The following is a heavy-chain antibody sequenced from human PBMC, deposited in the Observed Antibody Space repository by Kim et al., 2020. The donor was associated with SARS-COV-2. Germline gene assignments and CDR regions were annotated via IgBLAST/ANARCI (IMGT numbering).Heavy chain of an antibody. CDR3: ARLDPTRLLGVDP. J-gene: IGHJ5*02. CDR1: GGSISSSSYY. D-gene: IGHD2-15*01. CDR2: IYYSGST. Sequence: SETLSLTCTVSGGSISSSSYYWGWIRQPPGKGLEWIGSIYYSGSTYYNPSLKSRVTISVDTSKNQFSLKLSSVTAADTAVYYCARLDPTRLLGVDPWGQGTLVTVSS. V-gene: IGHV4-39*01.